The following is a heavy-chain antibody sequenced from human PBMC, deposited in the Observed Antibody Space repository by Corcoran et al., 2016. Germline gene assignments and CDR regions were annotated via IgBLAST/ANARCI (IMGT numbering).Heavy chain of an antibody. J-gene: IGHJ6*02. Sequence: QVQLVQSGAEVKKPGASVKVYCKASGYTFTSYGISWVRQAPGQGLEWMGWISAYNGNTNYAQKLQGRVTMTTDTSTSTAYMELRSLRSDDTAVYYCAIDPKGADLAASGTDSYYGMDVWVQGTTVTVSS. CDR2: ISAYNGNT. D-gene: IGHD6-13*01. V-gene: IGHV1-18*01. CDR3: AIDPKGADLAASGTDSYYGMDV. CDR1: GYTFTSYG.